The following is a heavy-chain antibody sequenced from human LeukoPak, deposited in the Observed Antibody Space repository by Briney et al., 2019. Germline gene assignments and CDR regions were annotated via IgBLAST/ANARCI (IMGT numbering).Heavy chain of an antibody. CDR1: GFTFSSYA. D-gene: IGHD6-19*01. J-gene: IGHJ4*02. CDR2: ISYDGSNK. Sequence: PGRSLRLSCAASGFTFSSYAMHWVRQAPGKGLEWVAVISYDGSNKYYADSVKGRFTISRDNSKNTLYLQMNSLRAEDTAVYYCARPSDLSSGFDYWGQGTLVTVSS. V-gene: IGHV3-30-3*01. CDR3: ARPSDLSSGFDY.